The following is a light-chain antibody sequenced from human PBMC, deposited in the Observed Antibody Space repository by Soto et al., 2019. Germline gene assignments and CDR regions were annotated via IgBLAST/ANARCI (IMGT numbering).Light chain of an antibody. J-gene: IGKJ1*01. CDR2: GAS. CDR3: HQYLNWPPA. Sequence: ETVMTQSPATLSVSPGERVTLSCRASQSVSTYLAWYQQKPGQAPRLLIYGASARATGIPTRFSGSVSGTEVTLIISTLQPEDFAVYYCHQYLNWPPAFGQGTKVEI. CDR1: QSVSTY. V-gene: IGKV3-15*01.